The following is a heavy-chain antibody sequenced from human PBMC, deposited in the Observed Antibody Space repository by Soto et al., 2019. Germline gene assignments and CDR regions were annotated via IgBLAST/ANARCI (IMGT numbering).Heavy chain of an antibody. CDR3: ARSLYSDGPMDV. D-gene: IGHD5-18*01. CDR1: GGSVSSGSYY. J-gene: IGHJ6*02. Sequence: QVQLQESGPGLVKPSETLSLTCTVSGGSVSSGSYYWSWIRQPPGKGLEWIGYIYYSGSTNYNPSLKSRVXTXVXSSKSQFSLTLCPVTAADTAVYSCARSLYSDGPMDVWGQGTTVTVSS. V-gene: IGHV4-61*01. CDR2: IYYSGST.